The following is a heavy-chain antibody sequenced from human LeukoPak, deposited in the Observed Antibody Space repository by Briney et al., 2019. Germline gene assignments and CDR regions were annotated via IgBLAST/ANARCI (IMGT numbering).Heavy chain of an antibody. D-gene: IGHD3-10*01. J-gene: IGHJ4*02. V-gene: IGHV3-23*01. CDR1: GFTFSDYY. CDR3: AKPYYYGSGSHFDY. Sequence: PGGSLRLSCAASGFTFSDYYMSWIRQAPGKGLEWVSAISGSGGSTYYADSVKGRFTISRDNSKNTLYLQMNSLRAEDTAVYYCAKPYYYGSGSHFDYWGQGTLVAVSS. CDR2: ISGSGGST.